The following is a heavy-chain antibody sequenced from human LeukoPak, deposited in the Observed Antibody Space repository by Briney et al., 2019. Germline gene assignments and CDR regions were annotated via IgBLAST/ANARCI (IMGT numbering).Heavy chain of an antibody. CDR3: ARGRPLNDSSGYYIFDY. V-gene: IGHV4-34*01. CDR2: INHSGST. J-gene: IGHJ4*02. Sequence: SETLSLTCAVYGGSFSGYYWSWIRQPPGKGLEWIGEINHSGSTNYNPSLKSRVTISVETSKNQFSLKLSSVTAADTAVYYCARGRPLNDSSGYYIFDYWGQGTLVSVSS. D-gene: IGHD3-22*01. CDR1: GGSFSGYY.